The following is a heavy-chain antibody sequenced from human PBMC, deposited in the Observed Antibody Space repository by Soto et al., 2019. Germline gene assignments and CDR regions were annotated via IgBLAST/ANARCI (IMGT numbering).Heavy chain of an antibody. D-gene: IGHD6-19*01. V-gene: IGHV4-34*01. Sequence: SETLSLTCAAYGGSFSGYYWSWIRQPPGKGLEWIGEINHSGSTNYNPSLKSRVTISVDTSKNQFSLKLSSVTAADTAVYYCARTVAGLFDYWGQGTLVTVSS. J-gene: IGHJ4*02. CDR1: GGSFSGYY. CDR3: ARTVAGLFDY. CDR2: INHSGST.